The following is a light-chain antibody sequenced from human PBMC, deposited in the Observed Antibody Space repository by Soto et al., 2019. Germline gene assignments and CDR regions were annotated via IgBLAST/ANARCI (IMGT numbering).Light chain of an antibody. Sequence: SYELTQPLSVSVALGQTATITCGGNNIGSKTVHWYQQKPGQAPVLVIYRDSNRPSGIPERFSGSNSGNTATLTISRAQAGVEADYYCQVWDSSTARVFGGGTKLTVL. CDR1: NIGSKT. J-gene: IGLJ3*02. CDR3: QVWDSSTARV. V-gene: IGLV3-9*01. CDR2: RDS.